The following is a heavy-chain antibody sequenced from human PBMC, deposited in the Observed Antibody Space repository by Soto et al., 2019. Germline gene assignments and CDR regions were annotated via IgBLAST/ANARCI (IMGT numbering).Heavy chain of an antibody. CDR2: ISGSGGGS. CDR1: GFTFSNYA. V-gene: IGHV3-23*01. CDR3: AKAYFVWSPFDY. Sequence: PGGSLRLSCAASGFTFSNYAMTWVRQGPGKGLEWVSGISGSGGGSYYADSVKGRFTISRDNSKSTLYLQMNSLRAEDTAVYYCAKAYFVWSPFDYWGQGTLVTVSS. D-gene: IGHD3-16*01. J-gene: IGHJ4*02.